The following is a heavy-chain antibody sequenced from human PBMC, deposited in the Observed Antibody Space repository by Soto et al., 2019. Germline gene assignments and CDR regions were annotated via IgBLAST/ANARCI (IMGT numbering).Heavy chain of an antibody. Sequence: ASVKVSCKASGYTFTGYFMHWVRQAPGQGFEWMGWINPNSGVTNYARKFQGRVTMTRDTSISTAYMELSSLRSDDTAVYYCARGVGGAAPSNLYYFDCWGQGTLVTVSS. CDR1: GYTFTGYF. J-gene: IGHJ4*02. D-gene: IGHD2-15*01. V-gene: IGHV1-2*02. CDR3: ARGVGGAAPSNLYYFDC. CDR2: INPNSGVT.